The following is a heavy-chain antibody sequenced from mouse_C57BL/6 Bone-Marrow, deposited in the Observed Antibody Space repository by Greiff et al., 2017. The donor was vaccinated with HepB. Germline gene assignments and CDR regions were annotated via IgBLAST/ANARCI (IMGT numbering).Heavy chain of an antibody. CDR3: ARFSFITTVVANAMDY. CDR1: GFSLTSYG. Sequence: QVQLKESGPGLVQPSQSLSITCTVSGFSLTSYGVHWVRQSPGKGLEWLGVIWSGGSTDDNAAFISRMSISKDNSKSQVFFKMNSLQADDTAIYYCARFSFITTVVANAMDYWGQGTSVTVSS. V-gene: IGHV2-2*01. D-gene: IGHD1-1*01. J-gene: IGHJ4*01. CDR2: IWSGGST.